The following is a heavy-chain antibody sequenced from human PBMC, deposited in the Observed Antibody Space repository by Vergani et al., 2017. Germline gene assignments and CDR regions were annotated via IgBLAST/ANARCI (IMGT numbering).Heavy chain of an antibody. CDR3: TRDGSIFGVVIPLDY. D-gene: IGHD3-3*01. CDR2: IRSKAYGGTT. CDR1: GFTFGDYA. V-gene: IGHV3-49*03. J-gene: IGHJ4*02. Sequence: EVQLVESGGGLVQPGRSLRLSCTASGFTFGDYAMSWSRQAPGKGLEWVGFIRSKAYGGTTEYAASVKGRFTISRDDSKSIAYLQMNSLKTEDTAVYYCTRDGSIFGVVIPLDYWGQGTLVTVSS.